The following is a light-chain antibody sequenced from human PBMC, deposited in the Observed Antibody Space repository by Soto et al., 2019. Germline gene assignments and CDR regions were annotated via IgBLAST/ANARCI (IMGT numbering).Light chain of an antibody. J-gene: IGKJ4*01. Sequence: EIVLTQSPATLSLSPGERATLSCRASQSVGGYLDWYQQKPGQAPRLLIYDASNRASGIPARFSGSRSGTDFPLTISSLEPEDLAVYYCHQRSNWPPLTFGGGTKVELK. V-gene: IGKV3-11*01. CDR2: DAS. CDR3: HQRSNWPPLT. CDR1: QSVGGY.